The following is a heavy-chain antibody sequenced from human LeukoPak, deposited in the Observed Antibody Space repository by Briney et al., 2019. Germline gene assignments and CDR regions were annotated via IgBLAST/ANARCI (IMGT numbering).Heavy chain of an antibody. CDR2: INPNSGDT. CDR3: ARDYCSSTSCLFDY. Sequence: VRVSCKASGYTXTGYHMHWXRXAPGQGLEWMGRINPNSGDTNYAQKFQGRVTMTRDTSISTAYVELSRLRSDDTAVYYCARDYCSSTSCLFDYWGQGTLVTVSS. D-gene: IGHD2-2*01. CDR1: GYTXTGYH. J-gene: IGHJ4*02. V-gene: IGHV1-2*06.